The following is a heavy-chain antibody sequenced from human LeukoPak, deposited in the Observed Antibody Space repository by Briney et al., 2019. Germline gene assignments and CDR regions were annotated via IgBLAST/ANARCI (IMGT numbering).Heavy chain of an antibody. CDR1: GGSISSGDYY. D-gene: IGHD3-10*01. CDR2: IYYSGTT. V-gene: IGHV4-30-4*08. Sequence: PSETLSLTCTVSGGSISSGDYYWSWIRQPPGKGLDWIGYIYYSGTTYYNPSLKSRVTISVDTSRDQFSLKLSSVTAADTAVYYCARRYYGSGPSYFDYWGQGTLVTVSS. J-gene: IGHJ4*02. CDR3: ARRYYGSGPSYFDY.